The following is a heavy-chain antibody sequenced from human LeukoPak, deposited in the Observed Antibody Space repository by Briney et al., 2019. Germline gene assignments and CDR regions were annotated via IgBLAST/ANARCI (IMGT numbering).Heavy chain of an antibody. Sequence: ASVKVSCKASGYTFSIYHNNWVPHATGQGPECMVCMNPKSGNTDYTQTLQGRVTITRNTSTSTAYMELNSLRSEDTAVYYCSLSIPAAYWSLPHPPDYWGQGTLVTVSS. J-gene: IGHJ4*02. CDR1: GYTFSIYH. CDR2: MNPKSGNT. D-gene: IGHD2-21*01. V-gene: IGHV1-8*03. CDR3: SLSIPAAYWSLPHPPDY.